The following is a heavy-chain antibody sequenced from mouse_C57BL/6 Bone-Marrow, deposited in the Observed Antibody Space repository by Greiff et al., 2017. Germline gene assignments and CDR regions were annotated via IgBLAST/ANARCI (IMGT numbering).Heavy chain of an antibody. J-gene: IGHJ1*03. Sequence: EVHLVASGPELVKPGASVKISCKASGYSFTGYYMNWVKQSPEKSLAWIGEINPSTGGTTYNQKFKAKATLTVDKSSSTAYMQLKSLTSEDSAVYYCAREGDYDYDGGYFDVWGTGTTVTVSS. CDR1: GYSFTGYY. CDR2: INPSTGGT. D-gene: IGHD2-4*01. CDR3: AREGDYDYDGGYFDV. V-gene: IGHV1-42*01.